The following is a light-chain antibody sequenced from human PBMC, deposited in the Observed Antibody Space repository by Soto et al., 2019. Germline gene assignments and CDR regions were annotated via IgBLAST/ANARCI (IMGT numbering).Light chain of an antibody. CDR3: SSYAGSNDVV. Sequence: QSALTQPPSASGSPGQSVTISCTGTSSDVGGYNYVSWYQQHPGKAPQLMIYDVSKRPSGVPDRFSGSKSGNTASLTVSGLQAEDDADYYCSSYAGSNDVVFGGGTKLTVL. V-gene: IGLV2-8*01. J-gene: IGLJ2*01. CDR1: SSDVGGYNY. CDR2: DVS.